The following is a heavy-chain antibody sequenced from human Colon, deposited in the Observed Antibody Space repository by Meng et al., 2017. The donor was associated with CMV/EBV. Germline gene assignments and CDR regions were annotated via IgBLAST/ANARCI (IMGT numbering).Heavy chain of an antibody. J-gene: IGHJ4*02. V-gene: IGHV2-5*02. CDR2: IYWDDDT. D-gene: IGHD5-12*01. CDR1: GFSFSTSKAG. CDR3: VHRSYSGQDDY. Sequence: QITLKESGPTLVKPTQTLTLTCTFSGFSFSTSKAGVGWIRLPPGKALEWLALIYWDDDTRYNPSLKTRLTITKDTSKNQVILTMTKMGPADTATYFCVHRSYSGQDDYWGQGALVTVYS.